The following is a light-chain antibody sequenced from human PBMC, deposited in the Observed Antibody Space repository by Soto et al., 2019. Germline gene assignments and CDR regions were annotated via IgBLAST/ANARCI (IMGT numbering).Light chain of an antibody. CDR3: RSSATSILEV. V-gene: IGLV2-14*03. CDR2: DVS. J-gene: IGLJ1*01. CDR1: SSDVGGYNF. Sequence: QSALTQPASVSGSPGQSITISCTGTSSDVGGYNFVSWYQPHPGKAPKLMIYDVSNRPSGVSDRFSGSKSGNTASLTIFWLHAEDEADYYCRSSATSILEVFGTGTKVTVL.